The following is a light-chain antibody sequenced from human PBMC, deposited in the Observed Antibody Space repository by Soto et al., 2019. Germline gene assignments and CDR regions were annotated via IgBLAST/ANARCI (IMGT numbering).Light chain of an antibody. CDR3: QQYSSLPHP. CDR1: QSVSNSY. CDR2: GIS. J-gene: IGKJ2*01. Sequence: ESVLTQSPGTLSLSPGERATLSCRASQSVSNSYFAWYQQKPGQAPRLLIYGISSTATGIPDRFSGSGSGTDFTLTISRLEPEDFVVYYCQQYSSLPHPFGQGTKLEVK. V-gene: IGKV3-20*01.